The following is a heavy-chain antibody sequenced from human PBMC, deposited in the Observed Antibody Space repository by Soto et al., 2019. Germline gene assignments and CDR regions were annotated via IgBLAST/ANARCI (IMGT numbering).Heavy chain of an antibody. J-gene: IGHJ6*02. CDR2: MNPNSGNT. Sequence: ASVKVSCKASGYTFTSYDINWVRQATGQGLEWMGWMNPNSGNTGYAQKFQGRVTMTRNTSISTAYMELSSLRSEDTAVYYCARGYCSSTSRYIFYYYYYGMDVWGQGTTVTVSS. CDR3: ARGYCSSTSRYIFYYYYYGMDV. CDR1: GYTFTSYD. V-gene: IGHV1-8*01. D-gene: IGHD2-2*02.